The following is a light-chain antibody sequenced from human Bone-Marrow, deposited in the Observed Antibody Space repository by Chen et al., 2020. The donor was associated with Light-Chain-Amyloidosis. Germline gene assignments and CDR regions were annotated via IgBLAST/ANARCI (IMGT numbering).Light chain of an antibody. CDR2: DAS. CDR1: QSVRRS. CDR3: QQRSNWPQRT. V-gene: IGKV3-11*01. Sequence: DIVLTQSPATLSLSPGERATLSCRASQSVRRSLDWYQQKPGQAPRLLIYDASNRASGLPARFSGSGSRKDFSLTISSPVPADFAASSCQQRSNWPQRTLGQGTKLEIK. J-gene: IGKJ1*01.